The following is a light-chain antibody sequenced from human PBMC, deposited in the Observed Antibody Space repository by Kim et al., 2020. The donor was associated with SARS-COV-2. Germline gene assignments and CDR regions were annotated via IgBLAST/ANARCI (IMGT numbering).Light chain of an antibody. CDR2: TAS. CDR3: QQYGSSTGYT. J-gene: IGKJ2*01. CDR1: QSISSSS. V-gene: IGKV3-20*01. Sequence: SPGGRATLSCRASQSISSSSLAWYQQKPGQAPRLLIYTASTRATGIPDRFSGSGSGTDFTLTISRLEPEDFAVYYCQQYGSSTGYTFGQGTKLEI.